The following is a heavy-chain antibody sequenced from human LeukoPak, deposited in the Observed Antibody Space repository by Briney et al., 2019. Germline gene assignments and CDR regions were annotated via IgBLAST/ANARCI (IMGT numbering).Heavy chain of an antibody. J-gene: IGHJ6*03. D-gene: IGHD3-10*01. CDR1: GGSISSSSYY. Sequence: SETLSLTCTVSGGSISSSSYYWGWIRQPPGKGLEWIGSIYYSGSTYYNPSLKSRVTISVDTSKNQFSLKLSSVTAADTAVYYCARACFGHRCNYYYGSGSYGYYYYYYMDVWGKGTTVTVSS. CDR3: ARACFGHRCNYYYGSGSYGYYYYYYMDV. V-gene: IGHV4-39*07. CDR2: IYYSGST.